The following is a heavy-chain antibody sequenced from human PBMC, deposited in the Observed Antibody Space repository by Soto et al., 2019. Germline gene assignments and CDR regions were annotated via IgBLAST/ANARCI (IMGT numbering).Heavy chain of an antibody. CDR1: GGSISSYY. J-gene: IGHJ6*02. V-gene: IGHV4-59*01. D-gene: IGHD1-26*01. CDR2: IYYSGST. CDR3: ARSGSYRYYYYYYGMEV. Sequence: SETLSLTCTVSGGSISSYYWIWIRQPPGKGLEWIGYIYYSGSTNYNPSLKSRVTISVDTSKNQFSLKLSSVTAADTAVYYCARSGSYRYYYYYYGMEVWGQGTTVTVSS.